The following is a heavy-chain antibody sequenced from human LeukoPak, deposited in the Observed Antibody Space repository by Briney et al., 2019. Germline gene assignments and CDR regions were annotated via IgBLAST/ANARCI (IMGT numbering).Heavy chain of an antibody. V-gene: IGHV1-2*02. D-gene: IGHD1-26*01. CDR1: GYTFTGYY. J-gene: IGHJ6*03. Sequence: ASVKVSCKASGYTFTGYYMHWVRQAPGQGLEWMGWINPNSGGTNYAQKFQGRVTMTRDTSISTAYMELSRLRSDDTAVYYCAREFRVVGATQKIDCYYYYYMDVWGKGTTVTVSS. CDR2: INPNSGGT. CDR3: AREFRVVGATQKIDCYYYYYMDV.